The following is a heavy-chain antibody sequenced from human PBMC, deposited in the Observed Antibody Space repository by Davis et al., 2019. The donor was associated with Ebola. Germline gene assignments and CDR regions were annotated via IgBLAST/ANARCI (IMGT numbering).Heavy chain of an antibody. CDR3: ARGVIKPVAGTGYAFDI. D-gene: IGHD6-19*01. Sequence: GGSLRLSCAASGFTFSSYWMSWVRQAPGKGLEWVAIIKVDGGEKYYVDSVKGRFTISRDNAKNSLFLQINSLRAEDTAVYYCARGVIKPVAGTGYAFDIWGQETMVTVSS. V-gene: IGHV3-7*01. J-gene: IGHJ3*02. CDR1: GFTFSSYW. CDR2: IKVDGGEK.